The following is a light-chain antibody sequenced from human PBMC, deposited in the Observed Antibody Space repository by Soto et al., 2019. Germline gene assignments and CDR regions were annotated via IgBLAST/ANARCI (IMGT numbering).Light chain of an antibody. CDR3: QQYGSSRWT. J-gene: IGKJ4*02. V-gene: IGKV3-20*01. Sequence: EIVLTQSPATLSVSPGERATLSCRASQSVSSSYLAWYQQKPGQAPRLLIYGASSRATGIPDRFSGSGSGTDFTLTISRLEPEELAVYDCQQYGSSRWTFGGGTKVEIK. CDR1: QSVSSSY. CDR2: GAS.